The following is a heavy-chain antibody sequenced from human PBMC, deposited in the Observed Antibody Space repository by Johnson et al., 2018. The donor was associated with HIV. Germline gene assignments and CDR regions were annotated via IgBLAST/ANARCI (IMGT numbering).Heavy chain of an antibody. CDR2: ISYAGRNK. D-gene: IGHD6-6*01. Sequence: LQLVESVGGVVQPGRSLRLSCAASGFTFSSNAMHWVRQAPGKGLERVVVISYAGRNKSYADSVKGRFTISRDNSKNTLYLQMNSLRAEDTAVYYCARGGGYSIAAPSDAFDIWGQGTMVTVSS. CDR1: GFTFSSNA. CDR3: ARGGGYSIAAPSDAFDI. V-gene: IGHV3-30-3*01. J-gene: IGHJ3*02.